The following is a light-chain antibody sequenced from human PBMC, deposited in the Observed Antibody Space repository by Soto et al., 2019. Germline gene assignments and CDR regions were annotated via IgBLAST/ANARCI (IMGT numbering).Light chain of an antibody. CDR3: QQHGTSPPDT. J-gene: IGKJ2*01. CDR2: GTS. CDR1: QIISSRS. Sequence: EMVLTQSPGTLSLSPGERATLSCRASQIISSRSVAWFQQKPGQAPRLLIYGTSGRPTGVPDRFSGSGSGTDLTLTITRLEPEDSAVYYCQQHGTSPPDTFGQGTKVEIK. V-gene: IGKV3-20*01.